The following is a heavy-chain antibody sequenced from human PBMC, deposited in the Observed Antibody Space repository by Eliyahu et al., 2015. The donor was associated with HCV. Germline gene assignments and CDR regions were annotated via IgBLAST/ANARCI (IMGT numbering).Heavy chain of an antibody. Sequence: QLQLQESGPGLVKPSETLSLTCTVSGXSISXSXYYWXWXRQPPGKGLEXXGSIYYXGSTYXNPSLKSRVTISVDTSKNQFSLKLSSVTAADTAVYYCARDATGGPREYYYGMDVWGQGTTVTVSS. CDR2: IYYXGST. V-gene: IGHV4-39*07. D-gene: IGHD2-15*01. CDR3: ARDATGGPREYYYGMDV. CDR1: GXSISXSXYY. J-gene: IGHJ6*02.